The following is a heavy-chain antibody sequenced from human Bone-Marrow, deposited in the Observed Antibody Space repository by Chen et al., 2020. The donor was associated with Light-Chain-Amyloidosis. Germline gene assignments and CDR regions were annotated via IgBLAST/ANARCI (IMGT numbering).Heavy chain of an antibody. CDR2: IGGLTTAI. J-gene: IGHJ4*02. D-gene: IGHD6-13*01. V-gene: IGHV3-48*04. CDR1: RFTFNTYS. CDR3: ARDSGESAADDY. Sequence: EVQLVESGGDLVRPGGSLRPSCAASRFTFNTYSMNWVRQAPGKGLEWISYIGGLTTAIFYAGSVRGRFTISRDNAKNLVYLQMDSLRVEDTAVYYCARDSGESAADDYWGQGTLVTVSS.